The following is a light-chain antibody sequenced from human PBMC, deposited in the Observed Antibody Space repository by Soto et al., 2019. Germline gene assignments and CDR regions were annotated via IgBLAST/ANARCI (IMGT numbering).Light chain of an antibody. CDR3: CSYAGSSTLV. CDR2: EGS. V-gene: IGLV2-23*01. Sequence: QSALTQPASVSGSPGQSITISCTGTSSVVGSYNLVSWYQQHPGKAPKLMIHEGSKRPSGVSNRFSGSKSGNTASLTISGLQAEDEADYYCCSYAGSSTLVFGGGTKVTVL. CDR1: SSVVGSYNL. J-gene: IGLJ2*01.